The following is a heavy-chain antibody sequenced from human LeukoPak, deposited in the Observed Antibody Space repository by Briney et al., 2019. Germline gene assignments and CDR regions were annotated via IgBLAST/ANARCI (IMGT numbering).Heavy chain of an antibody. V-gene: IGHV3-23*01. CDR3: ARDIVGATGDAFDI. Sequence: GGSLRLSCAASGFTFSSSAMTWVRQAPGKALEWVSALSSGGSTYYADSVKGRFTISRDNAKNSLYLQMNSLRAEDTALYYCARDIVGATGDAFDIWGQGTMVTVSS. CDR1: GFTFSSSA. J-gene: IGHJ3*02. CDR2: LSSGGST. D-gene: IGHD1-26*01.